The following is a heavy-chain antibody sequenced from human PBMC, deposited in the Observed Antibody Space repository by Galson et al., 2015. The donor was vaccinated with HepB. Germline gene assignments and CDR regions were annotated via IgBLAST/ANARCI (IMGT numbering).Heavy chain of an antibody. CDR1: GYTFTSYG. D-gene: IGHD6-19*01. J-gene: IGHJ6*02. CDR2: ISAYNGNT. Sequence: SVKVSCKASGYTFTSYGISWVRQAPGQGLEWMGWISAYNGNTNYAQKLQGRVTMTTDTSTSTAYMELRSLRSDDTAVYYCARDKAVAGNYYYYYGMDVWGQGTTVTVSS. V-gene: IGHV1-18*01. CDR3: ARDKAVAGNYYYYYGMDV.